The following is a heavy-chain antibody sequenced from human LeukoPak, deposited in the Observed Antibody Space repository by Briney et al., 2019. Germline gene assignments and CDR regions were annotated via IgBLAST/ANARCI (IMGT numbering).Heavy chain of an antibody. V-gene: IGHV3-23*01. CDR2: ISGSGGST. Sequence: SCKASGGTFSSYAISWVRQAPGKGLEWVSAISGSGGSTYYADSVKGRFTISGDNSKNTLYLQMNSLRAEDTAVYFCARVFRYDNSGRYFNGHFDFWGQGTLVTVSS. CDR1: GGTFSSYA. J-gene: IGHJ4*02. D-gene: IGHD3-10*01. CDR3: ARVFRYDNSGRYFNGHFDF.